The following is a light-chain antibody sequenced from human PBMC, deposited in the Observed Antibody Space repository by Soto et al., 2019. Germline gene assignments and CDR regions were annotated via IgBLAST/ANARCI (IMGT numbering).Light chain of an antibody. CDR1: SSDVGGHNY. J-gene: IGLJ2*01. V-gene: IGLV2-14*01. CDR3: NSYTNSNNYVV. Sequence: QAVVTQPASVSGSPGQSITISCTGTSSDVGGHNYVSWYQQHPGKAPKLMIYEVSNRPSGVSNRFSGSKSGNTASLTISGLQPEDEADYYCNSYTNSNNYVVFGGGTKLTVL. CDR2: EVS.